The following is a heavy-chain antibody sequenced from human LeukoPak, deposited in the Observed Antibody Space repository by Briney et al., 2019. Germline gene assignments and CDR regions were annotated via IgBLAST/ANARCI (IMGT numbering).Heavy chain of an antibody. V-gene: IGHV1-2*02. CDR3: ARVTGYYGGNDY. CDR2: INPNSGST. J-gene: IGHJ4*02. Sequence: ASVKVSCKSSGYAYTGYYMHWVRQAPAQGREWVGWINPNSGSTNYAQKFQGRVTMTRDTSISTAYMELSRLRADDTAVYYCARVTGYYGGNDYWGQGTLVTVSS. CDR1: GYAYTGYY. D-gene: IGHD4-23*01.